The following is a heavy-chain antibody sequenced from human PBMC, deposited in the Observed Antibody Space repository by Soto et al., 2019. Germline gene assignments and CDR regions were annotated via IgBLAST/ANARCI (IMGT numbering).Heavy chain of an antibody. D-gene: IGHD3-3*01. V-gene: IGHV4-59*01. J-gene: IGHJ3*02. CDR3: ARGISARDFWSGYYGLDAFDI. Sequence: SETLSLTCTVSGGSISSYYWSWIRQPPGKGLEWIGYIYYSGSTNYNPPLKSRVTISVDTSKNQFSLKLSSVTAADTAVYYCARGISARDFWSGYYGLDAFDIWGQGTMVTVSS. CDR1: GGSISSYY. CDR2: IYYSGST.